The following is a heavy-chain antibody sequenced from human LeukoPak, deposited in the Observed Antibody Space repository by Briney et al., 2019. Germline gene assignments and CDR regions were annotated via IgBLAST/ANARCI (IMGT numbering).Heavy chain of an antibody. CDR2: ISSSSSYI. CDR1: GFTFSSYS. Sequence: GGSLRLSCAASGFTFSSYSMNWVRQAPGKGLEWVSSISSSSSYIYYADSVKGRFTISRDNANNSLYLQMNSLRAEDTAVYYCARDPRSGYLDYWGQGTLVTVSS. CDR3: ARDPRSGYLDY. D-gene: IGHD2-15*01. J-gene: IGHJ4*02. V-gene: IGHV3-21*01.